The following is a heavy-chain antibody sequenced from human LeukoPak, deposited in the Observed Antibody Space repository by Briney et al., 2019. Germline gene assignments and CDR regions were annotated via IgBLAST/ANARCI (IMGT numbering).Heavy chain of an antibody. D-gene: IGHD5-18*01. CDR3: ARDPGYDYGYDY. V-gene: IGHV3-64*01. CDR1: GFSFSNYA. CDR2: ISSDGGST. J-gene: IGHJ4*02. Sequence: GGSLRLSCAASGFSFSNYAMHWVRQAPGKGLEYVSAISSDGGSTYYANSVKDRFTISRDNSKNTLYLQMNSLRAEDTAVYYCARDPGYDYGYDYWGQGTLVTVSS.